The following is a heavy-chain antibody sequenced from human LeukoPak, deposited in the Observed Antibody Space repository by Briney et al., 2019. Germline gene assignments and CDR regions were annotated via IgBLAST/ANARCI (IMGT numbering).Heavy chain of an antibody. Sequence: GGSLRLSCAASGFTFSSYWMSWVRQAPGKGLEWVANIKQDGSEKYYVDSVKGRFTISRDNAKNSLYLQMNGLRAEDTAVYYCARALGDYYYYYMDVWGKGTTVTVSS. J-gene: IGHJ6*03. D-gene: IGHD7-27*01. V-gene: IGHV3-7*01. CDR1: GFTFSSYW. CDR3: ARALGDYYYYYMDV. CDR2: IKQDGSEK.